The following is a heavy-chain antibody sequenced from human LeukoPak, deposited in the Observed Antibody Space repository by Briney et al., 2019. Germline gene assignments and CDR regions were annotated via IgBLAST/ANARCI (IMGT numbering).Heavy chain of an antibody. D-gene: IGHD6-13*01. CDR1: GFTFNKFA. J-gene: IGHJ4*02. CDR3: AKDYEYNSNTWYFH. Sequence: QSGGSLRLSCAASGFTFNKFAMSWVRQAPGKGLKWVSGIIENGGETYYADSVRGRFTISRDNSKNTLYLQMNSLRAEDTAVYYCAKDYEYNSNTWYFHWGRGTLVSVSS. CDR2: IIENGGET. V-gene: IGHV3-23*01.